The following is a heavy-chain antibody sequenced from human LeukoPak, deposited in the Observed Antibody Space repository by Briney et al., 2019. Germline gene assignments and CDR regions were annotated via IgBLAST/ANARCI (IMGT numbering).Heavy chain of an antibody. CDR1: GFTFDDYA. CDR2: ISWNSGSI. CDR3: ARVGTGYSSSWYYFDY. D-gene: IGHD6-13*01. Sequence: GRSLRLSCAASGFTFDDYAMHWVRQAPGKGLEWVSGISWNSGSIGYADSVKGRFTISRDNAKNSLYLQMNSLRAEDTAVYYCARVGTGYSSSWYYFDYWGQGTLVTVSS. J-gene: IGHJ4*02. V-gene: IGHV3-9*01.